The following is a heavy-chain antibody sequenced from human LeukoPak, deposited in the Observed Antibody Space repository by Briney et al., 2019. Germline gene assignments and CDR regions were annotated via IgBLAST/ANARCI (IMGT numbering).Heavy chain of an antibody. CDR3: ARAPYYDILTGLPPDY. J-gene: IGHJ4*02. D-gene: IGHD3-9*01. V-gene: IGHV1-8*01. CDR2: MNPNSGNT. Sequence: AAVKVSCKASGGTFTSYDINWVRQATGQGLEWMGWMNPNSGNTGYAQKFQGRVTMTRNTSISTAYMELSSLRSEDTAVYYCARAPYYDILTGLPPDYWGQGTLVTVSS. CDR1: GGTFTSYD.